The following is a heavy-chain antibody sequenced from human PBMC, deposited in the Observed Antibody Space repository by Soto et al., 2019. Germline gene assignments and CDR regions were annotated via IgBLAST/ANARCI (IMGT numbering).Heavy chain of an antibody. CDR2: MNPNSGNT. Sequence: QVQLVQSGAEVKKPGASVKVSCKTSGYTFTSYDINWVRQATGQGLEWMGWMNPNSGNTGYAQKFQGRVTMTRNTSINTAYMELSSRRSEDTAVYYCAGEDPYVAATLDLWGRGTLVTVSS. D-gene: IGHD2-15*01. CDR1: GYTFTSYD. V-gene: IGHV1-8*01. J-gene: IGHJ2*01. CDR3: AGEDPYVAATLDL.